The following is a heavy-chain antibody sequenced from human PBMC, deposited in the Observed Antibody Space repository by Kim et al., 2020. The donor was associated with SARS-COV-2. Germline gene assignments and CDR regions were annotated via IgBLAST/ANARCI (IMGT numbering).Heavy chain of an antibody. CDR2: IRSKAYGGTT. D-gene: IGHD2-21*02. CDR1: GFTFGDYA. V-gene: IGHV3-49*03. Sequence: GGSLRLSCTASGFTFGDYAMSWFRQAPGKGLEWVGFIRSKAYGGTTEYAASVKGRFTISRDDSKSIAYLQMNSLKTEDTAVYYCTRAGLGYCGGDCYSGYWGQGTLVTVSS. CDR3: TRAGLGYCGGDCYSGY. J-gene: IGHJ4*02.